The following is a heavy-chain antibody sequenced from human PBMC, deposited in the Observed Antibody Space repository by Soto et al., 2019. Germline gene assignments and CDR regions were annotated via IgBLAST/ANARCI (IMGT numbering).Heavy chain of an antibody. Sequence: QLHLVQSGAVVKKPGASVTVSCSASGYPVTAYYMHWVRQAPGRGLEWRGGINPATGAAKYTQTFRGRVTMTRDPSTSTVFMELSGLTSEDTAGFYCARGGGVGVAGSAAFDMWGQGTLVTVSS. D-gene: IGHD3-3*01. CDR2: INPATGAA. J-gene: IGHJ3*02. CDR1: GYPVTAYY. V-gene: IGHV1-2*02. CDR3: ARGGGVGVAGSAAFDM.